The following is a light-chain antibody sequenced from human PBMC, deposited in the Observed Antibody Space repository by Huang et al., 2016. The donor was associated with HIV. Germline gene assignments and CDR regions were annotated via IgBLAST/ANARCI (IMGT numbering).Light chain of an antibody. CDR1: QDMRKY. CDR3: QQSDSLPYT. J-gene: IGKJ2*01. V-gene: IGKV1-33*01. CDR2: DAT. Sequence: EIQMTQSPSSLSASVGDRVTITCQASQDMRKYLNWYQQKPGKAPNLLIYDATNLQTGVPSRFGGCGSGTDFTFTISSLQPEDIATYYCQQSDSLPYTFGQGTKLEIK.